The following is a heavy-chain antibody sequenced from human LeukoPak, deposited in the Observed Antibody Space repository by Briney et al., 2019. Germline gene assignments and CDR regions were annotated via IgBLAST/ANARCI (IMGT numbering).Heavy chain of an antibody. J-gene: IGHJ4*02. V-gene: IGHV4-34*01. Sequence: PSETLSLTCAVYGGSFSGYYWSWIRQPPGKGLEWIGEINHSGSTNYNPSLKSRVTISVDTSKNQFSLKLSSVTAADTAVYYCASFYNWNDVFDYWGQGTLVTVSS. CDR1: GGSFSGYY. D-gene: IGHD1-20*01. CDR3: ASFYNWNDVFDY. CDR2: INHSGST.